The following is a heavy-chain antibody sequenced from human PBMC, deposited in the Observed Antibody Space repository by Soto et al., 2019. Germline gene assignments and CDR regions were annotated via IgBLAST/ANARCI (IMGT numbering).Heavy chain of an antibody. CDR1: GFTFSSYA. V-gene: IGHV3-23*01. J-gene: IGHJ4*02. D-gene: IGHD2-2*01. CDR3: ANHTLPAASSQRDY. Sequence: EVQLLESGGGLVQPGGSLRLSCAASGFTFSSYAMSWVRQAPVKGLEWVSAISGSGGSTYYADSVKGRFTISRDMSKNTLYLQMNSLRAEDTAVYYCANHTLPAASSQRDYWGQGTLVTVSS. CDR2: ISGSGGST.